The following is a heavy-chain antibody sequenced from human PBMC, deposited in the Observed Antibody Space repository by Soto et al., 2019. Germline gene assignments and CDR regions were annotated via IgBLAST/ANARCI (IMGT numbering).Heavy chain of an antibody. V-gene: IGHV3-30-3*01. Sequence: QVQLVESGGGVVQPGRSLRLSCAASGFTFSSYAMHWVRQAPGKGLEWVAVISYDGSNKYYADSVKGRFTISRDNSKNTLYLQMNSLRAEDTAVYYCARLVGATTPLDYWGQGTLVTVSS. CDR3: ARLVGATTPLDY. CDR2: ISYDGSNK. D-gene: IGHD1-26*01. CDR1: GFTFSSYA. J-gene: IGHJ4*02.